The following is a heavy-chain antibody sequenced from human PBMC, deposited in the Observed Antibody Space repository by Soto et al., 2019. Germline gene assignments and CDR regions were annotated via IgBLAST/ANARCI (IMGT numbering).Heavy chain of an antibody. CDR3: ARVGKGAGSYYYYYMDV. CDR2: IIPILGIA. Sequence: SLKVSCKASGGTFSSYTISWVRQAPGQGLEWMGRIIPILGIANYAQKFQGRVTITADKSTSTAYMELSSLRSEDTAVYYCARVGKGAGSYYYYYMDVWGKGTTVTVSS. CDR1: GGTFSSYT. D-gene: IGHD3-10*01. V-gene: IGHV1-69*02. J-gene: IGHJ6*03.